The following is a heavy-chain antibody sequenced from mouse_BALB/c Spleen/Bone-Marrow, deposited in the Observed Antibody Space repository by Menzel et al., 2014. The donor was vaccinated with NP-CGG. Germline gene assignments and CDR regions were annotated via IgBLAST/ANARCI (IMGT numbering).Heavy chain of an antibody. Sequence: SGPELVKPGASVKISCKASGYTFTDYNIHWVKQNHGRSLEWIGYIYPYNGVTGYNQKFKNKATLTADISSTTAYMELRSLTSEDSAVYFCTIYDYWGLGTTLTVSS. V-gene: IGHV1S29*02. CDR3: TIYDY. J-gene: IGHJ2*01. CDR1: GYTFTDYN. CDR2: IYPYNGVT. D-gene: IGHD1-1*02.